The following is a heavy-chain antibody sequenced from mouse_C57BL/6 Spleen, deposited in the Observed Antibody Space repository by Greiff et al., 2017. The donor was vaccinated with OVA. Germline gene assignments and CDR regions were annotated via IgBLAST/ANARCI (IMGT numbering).Heavy chain of an antibody. CDR2: IYPGDGDT. J-gene: IGHJ4*01. V-gene: IGHV1-82*01. CDR3: ARSEYSNRYAMDY. Sequence: QVQLQQSGPELVKPGASVKISCKASGYAFSSSWMNWVKQRPGKGLEWIGRIYPGDGDTNYNGKFKGKATLTADKSSSTAYMQLSSLTSEDSAVYFCARSEYSNRYAMDYWGQGTSVTVSS. CDR1: GYAFSSSW. D-gene: IGHD2-5*01.